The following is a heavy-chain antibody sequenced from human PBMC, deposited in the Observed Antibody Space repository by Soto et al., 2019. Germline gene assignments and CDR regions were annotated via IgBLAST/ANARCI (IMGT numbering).Heavy chain of an antibody. Sequence: GGSLRLSCAASGFTFSSYSMNWVRQAPGKWLEWVSSISSSSSSIYYADSVKGRFTISSDNAKNSLYLQMNSLRAEDTAVYYCATDIVVVVAAEHGDHWGQGXLVTVCS. CDR3: ATDIVVVVAAEHGDH. D-gene: IGHD2-15*01. CDR2: ISSSSSSI. CDR1: GFTFSSYS. J-gene: IGHJ4*02. V-gene: IGHV3-21*01.